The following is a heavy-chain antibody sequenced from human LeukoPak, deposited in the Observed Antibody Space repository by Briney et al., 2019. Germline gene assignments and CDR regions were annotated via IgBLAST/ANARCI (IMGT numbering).Heavy chain of an antibody. CDR3: ARGGYYGSGNDFRFDP. J-gene: IGHJ5*02. D-gene: IGHD3-10*01. CDR1: GGSISSSSYF. V-gene: IGHV4-39*07. CDR2: IYYSGST. Sequence: PSETLSLTCTVSGGSISSSSYFWAWIRQPPGKGLEWIGSIYYSGSTYYNPSLNSRVTISVDTSKNQFSLNLSSVTAADTAVYYCARGGYYGSGNDFRFDPWGQGTLVTVSS.